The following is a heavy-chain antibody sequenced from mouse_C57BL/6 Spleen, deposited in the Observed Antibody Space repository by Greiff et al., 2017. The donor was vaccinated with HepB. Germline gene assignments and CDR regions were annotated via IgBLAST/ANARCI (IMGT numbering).Heavy chain of an antibody. J-gene: IGHJ3*01. Sequence: EVKVVESGGGLVKPGGSLKLSCAASGFTFSSYAMSWVRQTPEKRLEWVATISDGGSYTYYPDNVKGRFTISRDNAKNNLYLQMSHLKSEDTAMYYCARGEGNFAWFAYWGQGTLVTVSA. CDR3: ARGEGNFAWFAY. V-gene: IGHV5-4*03. D-gene: IGHD2-1*01. CDR1: GFTFSSYA. CDR2: ISDGGSYT.